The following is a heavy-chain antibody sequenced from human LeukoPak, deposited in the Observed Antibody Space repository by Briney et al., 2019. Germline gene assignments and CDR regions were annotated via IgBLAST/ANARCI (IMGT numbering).Heavy chain of an antibody. V-gene: IGHV3-74*01. Sequence: PGGSLRLSCATSGFTFSTSWMHWVRQVPGKGLVWVSRINTDGNTRDYADSVKGRFTISRDNAKNTLYLQMNSLRAEDTAVYYCVRDMGYYDKVWGQGTLVTVSS. D-gene: IGHD3-22*01. CDR1: GFTFSTSW. CDR2: INTDGNTR. CDR3: VRDMGYYDKV. J-gene: IGHJ4*02.